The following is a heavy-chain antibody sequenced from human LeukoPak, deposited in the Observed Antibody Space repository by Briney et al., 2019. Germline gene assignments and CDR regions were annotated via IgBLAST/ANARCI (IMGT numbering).Heavy chain of an antibody. V-gene: IGHV4-59*01. J-gene: IGHJ1*01. CDR2: IYYSGST. D-gene: IGHD3-22*01. CDR1: GGSISSYY. Sequence: SETLSLTCVVSGGSISSYYWSWIRQPPGKGLEWIGYIYYSGSTNYNPSLKSRVTISVDTSKNQFSLKLSSVTAADTAVYYCARDESYYDSSGFQHWGQGTLVTVSS. CDR3: ARDESYYDSSGFQH.